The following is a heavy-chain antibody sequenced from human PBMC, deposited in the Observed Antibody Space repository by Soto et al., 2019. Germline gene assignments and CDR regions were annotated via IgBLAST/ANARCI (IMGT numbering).Heavy chain of an antibody. J-gene: IGHJ4*02. V-gene: IGHV4-34*01. D-gene: IGHD6-13*01. CDR3: ARGGGSSWYGGVDY. CDR1: GGSFSGYY. CDR2: INHSGST. Sequence: QVQLQQWGAGLLKPSETLSLTCAVYGGSFSGYYWSWIRQPPGKGLEWIGEINHSGSTNYNPSLKSRVTISEDTSKNQFSMKLGSVTAADTAVYYCARGGGSSWYGGVDYWGQGTLVTVSS.